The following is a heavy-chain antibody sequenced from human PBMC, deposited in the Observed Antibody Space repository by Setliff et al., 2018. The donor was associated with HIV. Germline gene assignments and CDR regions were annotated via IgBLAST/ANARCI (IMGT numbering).Heavy chain of an antibody. CDR3: ARVLPYNSCQEGFDY. D-gene: IGHD6-6*01. CDR2: LYGSGDS. J-gene: IGHJ4*02. V-gene: IGHV3-66*02. CDR1: GFTLSNTY. Sequence: GSLRLSCAASGFTLSNTYMAWVRQAPGKRPEWVSTLYGSGDSYHADSVKGRFTLSRDTSKNTMYLQMNSLRREDTAVYYCARVLPYNSCQEGFDYWGQGTLVTVSS.